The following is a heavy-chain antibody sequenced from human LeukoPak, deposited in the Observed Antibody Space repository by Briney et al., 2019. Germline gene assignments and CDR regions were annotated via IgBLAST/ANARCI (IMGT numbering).Heavy chain of an antibody. CDR3: ARDVPHNWFDT. Sequence: GGSLRLSCAASGITFGNNWMHWVRQAPGKGLVWISRINSDGGGAIYADSVKGRFTVSRDNAKNTLYLQMNSLSAEDTAVYYCARDVPHNWFDTWGQGTLVTVSS. V-gene: IGHV3-74*01. CDR2: INSDGGGA. J-gene: IGHJ5*02. CDR1: GITFGNNW.